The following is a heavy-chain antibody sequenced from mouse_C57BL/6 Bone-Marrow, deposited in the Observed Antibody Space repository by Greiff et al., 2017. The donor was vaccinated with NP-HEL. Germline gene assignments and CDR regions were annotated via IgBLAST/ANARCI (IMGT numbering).Heavy chain of an antibody. Sequence: EVQLVESGPGLVKPSQSLSLTCSVTGYSITSGYYWNWIRQFPGNKLEWMGYISYDGSNNYNPSLKNPISITRDTSKNQFFLKLNSVTTEDTATYYCARGYGNYVSYWYFDVWGTGTTVTVSS. CDR3: ARGYGNYVSYWYFDV. D-gene: IGHD2-1*01. CDR1: GYSITSGYY. CDR2: ISYDGSN. V-gene: IGHV3-6*01. J-gene: IGHJ1*03.